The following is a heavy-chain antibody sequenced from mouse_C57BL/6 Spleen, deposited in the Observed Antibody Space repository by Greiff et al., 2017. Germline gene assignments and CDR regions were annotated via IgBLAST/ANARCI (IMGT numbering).Heavy chain of an antibody. CDR1: GFNIKDDY. V-gene: IGHV14-4*01. J-gene: IGHJ2*01. D-gene: IGHD1-1*01. CDR2: IDPENGDT. CDR3: TKAGGSSTDY. Sequence: EVQLVESGAELVRPGASVKLSCTASGFNIKDDYMHWVKQRPEQGLEWIGWIDPENGDTEYASKFQGKATITADTSSNTAYLQLSSLTSEDTAVYYCTKAGGSSTDYWGQGTTLTVSS.